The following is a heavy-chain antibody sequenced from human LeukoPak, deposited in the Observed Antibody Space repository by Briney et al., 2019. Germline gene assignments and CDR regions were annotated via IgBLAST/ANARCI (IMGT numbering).Heavy chain of an antibody. D-gene: IGHD5-24*01. V-gene: IGHV4-61*01. CDR3: ARMQRDGYKPPFDY. CDR1: GSSVSSGSYY. J-gene: IGHJ4*02. Sequence: SQTLSLTCTVSGSSVSSGSYYWSWIRQPSGKGLEWIGYIYYSGSTNYNPSLKSRVTISVDTSKNQFSLKLSSVTAADTAVYYCARMQRDGYKPPFDYWGQGTLVTVSS. CDR2: IYYSGST.